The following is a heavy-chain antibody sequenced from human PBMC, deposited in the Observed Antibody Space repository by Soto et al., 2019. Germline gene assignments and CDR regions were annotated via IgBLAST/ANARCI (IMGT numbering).Heavy chain of an antibody. CDR3: WKGYARNFDY. CDR1: GGSISSYY. Sequence: PSETLSLTCTVSGGSISSYYWNWIRQPPGKGLEWIGEINHSGSTNYNPSLKSRVTISVDTSKNQFSLKRSSVTAADPAGFYWWKGYARNFDYWGQGTLVTVSS. J-gene: IGHJ4*02. V-gene: IGHV4-34*01. D-gene: IGHD2-2*01. CDR2: INHSGST.